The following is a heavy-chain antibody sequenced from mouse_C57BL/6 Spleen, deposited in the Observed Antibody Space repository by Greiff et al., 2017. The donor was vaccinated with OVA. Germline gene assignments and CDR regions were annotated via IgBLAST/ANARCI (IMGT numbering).Heavy chain of an antibody. CDR2: IYPRSGNT. V-gene: IGHV1-81*01. Sequence: QVQLQQSGAELVRPWASVKLSCKASGYTFTSYGISWVKQRTGQGLEWIGEIYPRSGNTYYNEKFKGKATLTADKSSSTAYMELRSLTSDDSAVYFCARSGGAQARPFDYWGQGTTLTVAS. CDR3: ARSGGAQARPFDY. J-gene: IGHJ2*01. CDR1: GYTFTSYG. D-gene: IGHD3-2*02.